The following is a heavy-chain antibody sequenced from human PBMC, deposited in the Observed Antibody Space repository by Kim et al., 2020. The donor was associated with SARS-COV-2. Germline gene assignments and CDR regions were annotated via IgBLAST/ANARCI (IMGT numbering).Heavy chain of an antibody. Sequence: ASVKVSCKASGYTFTSYGMHWVRRAPGQRLEWMGWINAVKGYIKYSQNFQGRVTITWDTSASTVHMELSSLRSEDTAVYYCARNGYDYFYGVDVWGQGTT. V-gene: IGHV1-3*01. CDR3: ARNGYDYFYGVDV. CDR1: GYTFTSYG. CDR2: INAVKGYI. D-gene: IGHD1-1*01. J-gene: IGHJ6*02.